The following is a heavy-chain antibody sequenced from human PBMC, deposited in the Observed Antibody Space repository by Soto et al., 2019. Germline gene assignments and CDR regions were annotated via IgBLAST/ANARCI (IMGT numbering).Heavy chain of an antibody. CDR1: GFTFDSCV. J-gene: IGHJ6*02. CDR2: ISGSGRYT. CDR3: AKDPPSERMQPDYGMDV. D-gene: IGHD6-13*01. Sequence: DVQLVESGGDLVQPGGSLRLSCAASGFTFDSCVMSWVRQAPGKGLEWLSLISGSGRYTDYADSVKGRFTISRDNSKNTLYLQMNCLRVEDTAVYYCAKDPPSERMQPDYGMDVWGQGTTVTVSS. V-gene: IGHV3-23*04.